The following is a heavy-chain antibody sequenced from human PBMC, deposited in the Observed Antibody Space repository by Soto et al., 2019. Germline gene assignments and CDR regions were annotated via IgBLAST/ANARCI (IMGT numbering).Heavy chain of an antibody. Sequence: ASVEVSCKASGYTFTGCYMHWVRQAPGQGLEWMGWINPNSGGTNYAQKFQGRVTMTRDTSISTAYMELSRLRSDDTAVYYCARGRLRFLEWLFGYWGQGTLVTVSS. CDR2: INPNSGGT. D-gene: IGHD3-3*01. J-gene: IGHJ4*02. V-gene: IGHV1-2*02. CDR1: GYTFTGCY. CDR3: ARGRLRFLEWLFGY.